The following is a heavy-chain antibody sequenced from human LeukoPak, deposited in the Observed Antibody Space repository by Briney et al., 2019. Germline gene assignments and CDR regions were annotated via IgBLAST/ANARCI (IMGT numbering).Heavy chain of an antibody. Sequence: GGSLRLSCAASGFTFSSYWMSWVRQAPGKGLEWVGRIKSKTDGWTTDYAAPVKGRFTISRDDSKNTLYLQMNSLKTEDTAVYYCTTDTYYYDSSGSPIDYWGQGTLVTVSS. D-gene: IGHD3-22*01. CDR2: IKSKTDGWTT. CDR3: TTDTYYYDSSGSPIDY. J-gene: IGHJ4*02. V-gene: IGHV3-15*01. CDR1: GFTFSSYW.